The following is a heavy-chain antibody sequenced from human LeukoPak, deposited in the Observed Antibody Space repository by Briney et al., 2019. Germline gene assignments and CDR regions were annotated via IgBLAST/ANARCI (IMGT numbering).Heavy chain of an antibody. V-gene: IGHV3-30*04. CDR2: ISYDGSNK. Sequence: GGSLRLSCAASGFTFSSYAMHWVRQAPGKGLEWVAVISYDGSNKYYADFVKGRFTISRDNSKNTLYLQMNSLRAEDTAVYYCAKDLGYCSSTSCAPGVYWGQGTLVTVSS. J-gene: IGHJ4*02. CDR1: GFTFSSYA. D-gene: IGHD2-2*03. CDR3: AKDLGYCSSTSCAPGVY.